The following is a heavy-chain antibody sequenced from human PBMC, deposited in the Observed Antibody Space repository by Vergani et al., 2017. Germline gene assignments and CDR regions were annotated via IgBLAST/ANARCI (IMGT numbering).Heavy chain of an antibody. D-gene: IGHD3-10*01. Sequence: EVQLLESGGGLVQPGGSLRLSCAASGFTFSSYWMSWVRQAPGKGLEWVATIKQDGSEKYYVDSVKGRFTISRDNAKNSLYLQMNSLRAEDTAVYYCARDKAYYGSGSRFDYWGQGTLVTVSS. CDR1: GFTFSSYW. J-gene: IGHJ4*02. V-gene: IGHV3-7*01. CDR2: IKQDGSEK. CDR3: ARDKAYYGSGSRFDY.